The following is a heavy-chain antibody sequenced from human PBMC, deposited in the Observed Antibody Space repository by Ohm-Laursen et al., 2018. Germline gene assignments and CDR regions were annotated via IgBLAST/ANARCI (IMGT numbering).Heavy chain of an antibody. Sequence: SLRLSCTASGFTFDDYAMHWVRQAPGKGLEWVSGISWNSGSIGYADSVKGRFTISRDNAKNSLYLQMDSLRAEDTAVYYCAREGSTLTIDYWGQGTLVTVSS. V-gene: IGHV3-9*01. D-gene: IGHD6-13*01. CDR1: GFTFDDYA. CDR2: ISWNSGSI. CDR3: AREGSTLTIDY. J-gene: IGHJ4*02.